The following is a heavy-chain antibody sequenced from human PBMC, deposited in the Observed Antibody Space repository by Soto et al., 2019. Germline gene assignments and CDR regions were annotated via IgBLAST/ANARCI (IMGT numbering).Heavy chain of an antibody. J-gene: IGHJ4*01. Sequence: TGKGLECVSAISGSGGSTYYADSVKGRFTISRDNSQNTVYLQLNSLRAEDTAKYFCAFWAGSSRAPYWGRLGFWGQAILGTGPS. D-gene: IGHD7-27*01. V-gene: IGHV3-23*01. CDR3: AFWAGSSRAPYWGRLGF. CDR2: ISGSGGST.